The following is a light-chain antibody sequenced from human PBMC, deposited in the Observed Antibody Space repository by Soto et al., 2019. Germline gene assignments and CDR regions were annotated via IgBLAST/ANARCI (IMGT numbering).Light chain of an antibody. J-gene: IGKJ4*01. CDR3: QQYNNWPPLT. CDR1: QSVSSN. CDR2: GAS. Sequence: EIVMTQSPDTLSVSPCERATLSSSASQSVSSNLAWYQQKPGQAPRLLIYGASTRATGIPARFSGSGSGTEFTLTISSLQSEDFAVYYCQQYNNWPPLTFGGGTKVDNK. V-gene: IGKV3-15*01.